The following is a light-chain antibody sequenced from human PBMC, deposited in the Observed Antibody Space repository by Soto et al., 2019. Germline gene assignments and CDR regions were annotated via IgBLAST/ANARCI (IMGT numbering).Light chain of an antibody. V-gene: IGLV8-61*01. CDR2: STN. CDR1: SGSVSTSYY. CDR3: VLYMGSGIWV. J-gene: IGLJ3*02. Sequence: QTVVTQEPSFSVSPGGTVTLTCGLTSGSVSTSYYPSWFQQTPGQAPRTLIHSTNTRSSGVPDRFSGSILGNKAALTITGAQAEDDSDYYCVLYMGSGIWVFGGGTKLTVL.